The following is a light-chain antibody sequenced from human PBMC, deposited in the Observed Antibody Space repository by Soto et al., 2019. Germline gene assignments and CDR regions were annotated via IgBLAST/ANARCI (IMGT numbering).Light chain of an antibody. J-gene: IGKJ2*01. CDR1: QSISTY. Sequence: DIQMTQSPSSLSASVGDRVNITCRTSQSISTYSNWYQQKPGKAPKRLIYGASNLRSGIPSRFSGSGSGTDFTLTISTLQRDDFATYYCQQRYITPPHTFGQGTRVE. V-gene: IGKV1-39*01. CDR2: GAS. CDR3: QQRYITPPHT.